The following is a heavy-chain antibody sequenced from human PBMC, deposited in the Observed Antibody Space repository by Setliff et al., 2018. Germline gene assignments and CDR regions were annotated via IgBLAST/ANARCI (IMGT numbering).Heavy chain of an antibody. V-gene: IGHV3-23*01. CDR3: ANDFTY. CDR2: MSASGTST. J-gene: IGHJ4*02. Sequence: GGSLRLSCAASGFTFSSYAMHWVRQAPGKGLEWVSAMSASGTSTYHADSVKGRFTISGDNSKNTLYLQMNSLRAEDTAVYYCANDFTYWGQGTLVTVSS. CDR1: GFTFSSYA.